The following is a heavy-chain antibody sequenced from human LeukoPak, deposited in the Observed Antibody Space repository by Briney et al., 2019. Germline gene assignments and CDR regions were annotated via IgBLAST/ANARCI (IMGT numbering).Heavy chain of an antibody. J-gene: IGHJ6*03. CDR1: GFTFSDYY. CDR2: ISSSGSTI. CDR3: ARGRQTGYYYYYYMDV. V-gene: IGHV3-11*01. Sequence: GGSLRLSCAASGFTFSDYYMSWIRQAPGKGLEWVSYISSSGSTIYYADSVKGRFTISRDNAKNSLYLQMNSLRAEDTAVYYCARGRQTGYYYYYYMDVWGKGTTVTVSS.